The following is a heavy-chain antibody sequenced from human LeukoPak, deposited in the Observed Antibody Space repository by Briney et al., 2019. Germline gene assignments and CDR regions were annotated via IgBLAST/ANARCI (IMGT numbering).Heavy chain of an antibody. D-gene: IGHD2-2*01. V-gene: IGHV4-39*01. CDR2: IYYSGST. CDR1: GGSISSSSYY. Sequence: SETLSLTCTVSGGSISSSSYYWGWIRQPPGKGLEWIGSIYYSGSTYYNPSLKSRVTISVDTSKNQVSLKLSSVTAADTAVYYCARLRDIVVVPAGWFDPWGQGTLVTVSS. CDR3: ARLRDIVVVPAGWFDP. J-gene: IGHJ5*02.